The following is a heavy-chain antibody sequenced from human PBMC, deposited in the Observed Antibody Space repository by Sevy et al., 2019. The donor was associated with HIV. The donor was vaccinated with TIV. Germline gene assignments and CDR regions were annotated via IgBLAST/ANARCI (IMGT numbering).Heavy chain of an antibody. CDR2: IYSGGST. CDR3: AREGYSSGQGWFDP. V-gene: IGHV3-53*01. Sequence: GGSLRLSCVASGFTVSSNYMSWVRQAPGKGLEWVSVIYSGGSTYYADSVKGRFTISRDNSKNTLYLQMNSLRAEDTAVYYCAREGYSSGQGWFDPWGQGTLVTVSS. J-gene: IGHJ5*02. D-gene: IGHD6-19*01. CDR1: GFTVSSNY.